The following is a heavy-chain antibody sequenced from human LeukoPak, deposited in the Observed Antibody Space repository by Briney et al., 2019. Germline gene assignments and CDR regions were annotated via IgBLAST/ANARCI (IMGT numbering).Heavy chain of an antibody. CDR2: IYYSGST. CDR1: GGSINNYY. D-gene: IGHD6-13*01. Sequence: SETLSLTCTVSGGSINNYYWSWIRQPPGKGLEWMGYIYYSGSTNYNPSLKSRVTISVDTSKNQFSLKLSSVTAADTAVYYCARAGGSIAVAGTEGINFQHWGQGTLVTVSS. J-gene: IGHJ1*01. CDR3: ARAGGSIAVAGTEGINFQH. V-gene: IGHV4-59*01.